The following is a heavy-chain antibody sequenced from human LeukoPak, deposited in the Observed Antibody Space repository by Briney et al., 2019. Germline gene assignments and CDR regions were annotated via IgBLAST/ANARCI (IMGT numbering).Heavy chain of an antibody. J-gene: IGHJ4*02. D-gene: IGHD3-16*01. Sequence: ASVKVSCKASGYTFTNYGINWVRQAPGQGLEWMGWISAYNGNTNYAQKLQGRVTMTTDTSTSTAYMELRSLRSDDTAVYYCARDQVITFGGINSPYDYWGQGTLVTVSS. V-gene: IGHV1-18*01. CDR1: GYTFTNYG. CDR3: ARDQVITFGGINSPYDY. CDR2: ISAYNGNT.